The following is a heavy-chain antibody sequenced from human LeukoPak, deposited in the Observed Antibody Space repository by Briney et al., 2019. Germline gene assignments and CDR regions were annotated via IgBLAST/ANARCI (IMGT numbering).Heavy chain of an antibody. V-gene: IGHV3-74*01. D-gene: IGHD6-19*01. CDR1: GFTFSNDW. CDR3: ARDKSPIAVAGTRGDY. Sequence: GGSLRLSCAASGFTFSNDWMHWVRQAPGKGLVWVSRINSDGSSTSYADSVKGRFTISRDNAKNTLYLQMNSLRAEDTAVYYCARDKSPIAVAGTRGDYWGQGTLVTVSS. J-gene: IGHJ4*02. CDR2: INSDGSST.